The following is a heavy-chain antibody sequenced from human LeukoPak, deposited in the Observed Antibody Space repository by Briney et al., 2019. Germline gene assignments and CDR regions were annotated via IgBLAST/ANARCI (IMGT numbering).Heavy chain of an antibody. CDR2: ISYDGSNK. CDR1: GFTFSSYG. D-gene: IGHD4-17*01. V-gene: IGHV3-30*18. J-gene: IGHJ4*02. CDR3: AKFPGYGDYVDY. Sequence: GRSLRLSCAASGFTFSSYGMHWVRQAPGKGLEWVAVISYDGSNKYYADSVKGRFTISRDNSKNTLYLQMNSLRAEDTAVYYCAKFPGYGDYVDYWGQGTLVTVSS.